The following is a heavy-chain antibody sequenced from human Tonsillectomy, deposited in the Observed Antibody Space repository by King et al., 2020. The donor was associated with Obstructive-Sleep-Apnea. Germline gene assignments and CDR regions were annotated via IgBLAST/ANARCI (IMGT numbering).Heavy chain of an antibody. J-gene: IGHJ4*02. V-gene: IGHV5-51*01. Sequence: VQLVESGVEVKKPGESLKISCKGSGYTFTSYWIGWVRQVPGKGLEWMGIIHPGDSNIRYSPSFQGQVTISADKSINTAYLQWSSLKASDTAMYYCARPGVLFSLTWYYFDYWGQGTLVTVSS. CDR3: ARPGVLFSLTWYYFDY. D-gene: IGHD2-15*01. CDR2: IHPGDSNI. CDR1: GYTFTSYW.